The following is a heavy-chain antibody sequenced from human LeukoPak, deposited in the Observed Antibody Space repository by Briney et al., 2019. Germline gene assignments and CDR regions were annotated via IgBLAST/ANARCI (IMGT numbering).Heavy chain of an antibody. CDR3: AKRLGTTRVFDY. CDR2: ISSSGDLT. J-gene: IGHJ4*02. D-gene: IGHD1-14*01. Sequence: GGSLGLSCAASGFTFSSYAMSWVRQAPGKGLEWVSAISSSGDLTYYADSVKGQFIISRDNSRNTLYLQMNSLRAEDAALYYCAKRLGTTRVFDYWGQGTLVAVSS. V-gene: IGHV3-23*01. CDR1: GFTFSSYA.